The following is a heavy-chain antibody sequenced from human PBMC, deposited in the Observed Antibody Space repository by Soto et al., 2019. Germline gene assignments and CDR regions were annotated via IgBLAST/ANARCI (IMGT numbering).Heavy chain of an antibody. J-gene: IGHJ4*02. CDR2: MFHSGGA. D-gene: IGHD3-3*01. V-gene: IGHV4-4*02. CDR3: ATGNVDSMLEY. Sequence: SETLSLTCVVSDGSISTYDWWTWVRRPPGKGLEWIGKMFHSGGADYSPSLKSRVTISADSSKNHFSLRLTAVTAADTAVYYCATGNVDSMLEYWGQGTQVTVSS. CDR1: DGSISTYDW.